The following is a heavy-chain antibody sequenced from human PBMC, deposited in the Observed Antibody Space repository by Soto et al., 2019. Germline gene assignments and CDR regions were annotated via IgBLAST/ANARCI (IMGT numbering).Heavy chain of an antibody. CDR2: ITSSGAA. Sequence: GGSLRLSCEASGFTFNNYAIAWVRQAPGKGLEWVSGITSSGAAYYADSVKGRFTISRDNSKNTLYLQMNSLRAEATAVYYCAKGESSVSARDFDPWGQGTLVTVSS. D-gene: IGHD3-22*01. CDR3: AKGESSVSARDFDP. CDR1: GFTFNNYA. J-gene: IGHJ5*02. V-gene: IGHV3-23*01.